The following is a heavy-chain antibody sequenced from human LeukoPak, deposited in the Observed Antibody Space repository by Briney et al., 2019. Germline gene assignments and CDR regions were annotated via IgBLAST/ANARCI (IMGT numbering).Heavy chain of an antibody. CDR2: IYPGDSDT. D-gene: IGHD6-6*01. V-gene: IGHV5-51*01. CDR3: VRGSYSSSSGYYYYGMDV. J-gene: IGHJ6*02. Sequence: GESLKISCKGSGYSFTSYWIAWVRQMPGKGLEWMGIIYPGDSDTRYSPSFQGQVTISADKSISTAYLQWSSLKASDTAMYYCVRGSYSSSSGYYYYGMDVWGQGTTVTVSS. CDR1: GYSFTSYW.